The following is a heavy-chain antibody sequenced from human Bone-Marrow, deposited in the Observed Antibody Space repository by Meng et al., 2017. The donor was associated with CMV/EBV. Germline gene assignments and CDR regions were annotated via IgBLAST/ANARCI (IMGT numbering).Heavy chain of an antibody. Sequence: GGPLRLSCAASGFTVSSNYMSWVRQAPGKGLEWVSVIYSGGSTYYADSVKGRFTISRDNSKNTLYLQMNSLRAEDTAVYYCARVAGLYCSGGSCYFFWYFDLWGRGTRVTVSS. CDR3: ARVAGLYCSGGSCYFFWYFDL. J-gene: IGHJ2*01. V-gene: IGHV3-53*01. D-gene: IGHD2-15*01. CDR1: GFTVSSNY. CDR2: IYSGGST.